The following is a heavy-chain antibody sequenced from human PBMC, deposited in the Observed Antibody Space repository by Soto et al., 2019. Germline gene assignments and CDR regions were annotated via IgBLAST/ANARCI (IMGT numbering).Heavy chain of an antibody. V-gene: IGHV1-58*02. CDR2: IGVGSGNT. Sequence: SVKVSCKAAGVTFFSSAIQWVRQALGQRLEWMGWIGVGSGNTNYAQKLQERVTITRGMSTNTAYMELSTLRCEEKEVYYCAEDPYCGGDCYFDYWGQGTMVTVSS. J-gene: IGHJ4*02. D-gene: IGHD2-21*02. CDR3: AEDPYCGGDCYFDY. CDR1: GVTFFSSA.